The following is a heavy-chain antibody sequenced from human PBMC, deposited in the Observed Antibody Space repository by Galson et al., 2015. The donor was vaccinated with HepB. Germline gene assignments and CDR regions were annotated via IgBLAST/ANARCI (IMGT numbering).Heavy chain of an antibody. Sequence: SLRLSCAASGFTFSSYSMNWVRQAPGKGLEWVSSISSSSSYIYYADSVKGRFTISRDNAKNSLYLQMNSLRAEDTAVYYCARVLYSGYDDGGGYYFDYWGQGTLVTVSS. CDR3: ARVLYSGYDDGGGYYFDY. J-gene: IGHJ4*02. CDR2: ISSSSSYI. V-gene: IGHV3-21*01. CDR1: GFTFSSYS. D-gene: IGHD5-12*01.